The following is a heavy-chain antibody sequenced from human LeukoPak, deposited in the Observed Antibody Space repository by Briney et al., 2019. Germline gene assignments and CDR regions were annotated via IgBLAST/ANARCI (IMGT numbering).Heavy chain of an antibody. CDR3: ASDFWSGSDFDY. CDR2: IKQDGSEK. D-gene: IGHD3-3*01. J-gene: IGHJ4*02. V-gene: IGHV3-7*01. Sequence: GGSLRLSCAASGFTFSSYWMSWVRQAPGKGLEWVANIKQDGSEKYYVDSVKGRFTISRDNAKSSLYLQMNSLRAEDTAVYYCASDFWSGSDFDYWGQGTLVTVSS. CDR1: GFTFSSYW.